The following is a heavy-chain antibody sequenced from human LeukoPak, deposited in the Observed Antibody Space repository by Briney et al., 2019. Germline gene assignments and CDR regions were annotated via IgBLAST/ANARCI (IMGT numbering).Heavy chain of an antibody. D-gene: IGHD1-26*01. CDR3: AREATNSGSFDY. CDR1: GYSISSGYY. J-gene: IGHJ4*02. CDR2: IYHSGST. Sequence: SETLSLTCTVSGYSISSGYYWGWIRPPPGKGLEWIGSIYHSGSTYYNPSLKSRVTISVDTSKNQFSLKLSSVTAADTAVYYCAREATNSGSFDYWGQGTLVTVSS. V-gene: IGHV4-38-2*02.